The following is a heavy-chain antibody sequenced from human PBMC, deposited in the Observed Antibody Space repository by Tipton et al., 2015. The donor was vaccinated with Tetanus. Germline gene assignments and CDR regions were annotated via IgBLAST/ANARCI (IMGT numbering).Heavy chain of an antibody. CDR2: ISHSGSTI. V-gene: IGHV3-11*01. CDR3: ARDSDGSGNYGDRRGAFDI. CDR1: GFTFSDYY. Sequence: QVQLVQSGGALVKPGGSLRLSCAASGFTFSDYYMSWIRQAPGKGLEWISYISHSGSTIFYSNSVKGRFTISRDNTNNAVFLQMTGLRADDTAVYYCARDSDGSGNYGDRRGAFDIWGQGTVVTVSS. D-gene: IGHD3-10*01. J-gene: IGHJ3*02.